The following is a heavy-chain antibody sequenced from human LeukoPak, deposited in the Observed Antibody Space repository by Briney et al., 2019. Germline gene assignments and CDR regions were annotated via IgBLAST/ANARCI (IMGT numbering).Heavy chain of an antibody. Sequence: SETLSLTCAVYGGSFSGYYWSWIRQPPGKGLEWIGEINHSGSTNYNPSLKSRVTTSVDTSKNQFSLKLSSVTAADTAVYYCAPTYCSSTGCYSDAFDIWGQGTMVTVSS. D-gene: IGHD2-2*01. CDR3: APTYCSSTGCYSDAFDI. J-gene: IGHJ3*02. CDR2: INHSGST. V-gene: IGHV4-34*01. CDR1: GGSFSGYY.